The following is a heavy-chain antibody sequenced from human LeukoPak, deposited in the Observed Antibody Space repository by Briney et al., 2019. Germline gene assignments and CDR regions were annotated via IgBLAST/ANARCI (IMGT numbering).Heavy chain of an antibody. CDR1: GGTFSSYA. V-gene: IGHV1-69*01. CDR3: ATVGGATDTPFAY. CDR2: IIPIFGTA. D-gene: IGHD1-26*01. Sequence: SVKVSCKASGGTFSSYAISWVRQAPGQGLEWMGGIIPIFGTANYAQKFQGRVTITADESTSTAYMELSSLRSEDTAVYYCATVGGATDTPFAYWGQGTLVTVSS. J-gene: IGHJ4*02.